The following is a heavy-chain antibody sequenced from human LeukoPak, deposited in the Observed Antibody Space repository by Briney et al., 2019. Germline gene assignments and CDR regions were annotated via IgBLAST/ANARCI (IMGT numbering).Heavy chain of an antibody. CDR3: AKDGPPTEIGPQGYFDY. CDR2: ISFSGDLT. CDR1: GFTFASYA. V-gene: IGHV3-23*01. D-gene: IGHD4-11*01. Sequence: GGSLRLSCAASGFTFASYAMTWVRQAPGKGLEWVSAISFSGDLTYYADSVKGRFTVSRDNSKNTLYLQMNSLRVEDTAVYYCAKDGPPTEIGPQGYFDYWGQGTPVTSSS. J-gene: IGHJ4*02.